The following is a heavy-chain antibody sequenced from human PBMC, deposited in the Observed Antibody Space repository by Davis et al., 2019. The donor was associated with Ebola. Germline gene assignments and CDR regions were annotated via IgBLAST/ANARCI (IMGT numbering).Heavy chain of an antibody. V-gene: IGHV6-1*01. Sequence: SETLSLTCAISGDSVSSNSAAWNWTRQSPSRGLEWLGRTYYRSKWYNDYAVSVKSRITINPDTSKNQFSLQLNSVTPEDTAVYYCASQSLYGDYAFGYWGQGTLVTVSS. J-gene: IGHJ4*02. CDR1: GDSVSSNSAA. CDR2: TYYRSKWYN. CDR3: ASQSLYGDYAFGY. D-gene: IGHD4-17*01.